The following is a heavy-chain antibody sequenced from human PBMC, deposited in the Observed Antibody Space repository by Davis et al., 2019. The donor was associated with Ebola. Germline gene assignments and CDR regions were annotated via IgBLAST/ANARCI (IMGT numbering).Heavy chain of an antibody. Sequence: PGGSLRLSCAASGFTISNFWMHWVRQAPGKGLVWVSRVTSEGTRINYADSVQGRFTITRDNAKNTLYLHMASLGADDTAVYYCARAPTTAISQRGDFDLWGRGTLVVVSS. V-gene: IGHV3-74*01. J-gene: IGHJ2*01. CDR3: ARAPTTAISQRGDFDL. CDR2: VTSEGTRI. D-gene: IGHD4-17*01. CDR1: GFTISNFW.